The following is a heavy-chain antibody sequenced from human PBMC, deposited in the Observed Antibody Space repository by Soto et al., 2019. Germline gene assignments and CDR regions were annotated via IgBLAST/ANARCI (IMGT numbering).Heavy chain of an antibody. J-gene: IGHJ6*02. V-gene: IGHV1-18*01. D-gene: IGHD3-3*01. CDR1: GYTFTSYG. CDR3: ARVGGLRFLEWFYGMDV. CDR2: ISAYNGNT. Sequence: QVQLVHSGAEVKKPGASVKVSCKASGYTFTSYGISSVRQAPGQGLEWMGWISAYNGNTNYAQKLQGRVTMTTDTSTSTAYMELRSLRSDDTAVYYCARVGGLRFLEWFYGMDVWGQGTTVTVSS.